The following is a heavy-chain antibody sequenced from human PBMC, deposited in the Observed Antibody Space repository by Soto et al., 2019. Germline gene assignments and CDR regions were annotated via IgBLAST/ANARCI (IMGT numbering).Heavy chain of an antibody. CDR1: GFAFSAYG. D-gene: IGHD4-17*01. V-gene: IGHV3-33*01. CDR3: ARVGGTVTSGY. Sequence: QVQLVESGGGVVQPGRSLRLSCAASGFAFSAYGMHWVRQAPGKGLEWVAMIYYDGSNKYYADSVKGRFTISRDNSKNTLYLQMSSLRAEDTALYYCARVGGTVTSGYWGQGTLVTVSS. CDR2: IYYDGSNK. J-gene: IGHJ4*02.